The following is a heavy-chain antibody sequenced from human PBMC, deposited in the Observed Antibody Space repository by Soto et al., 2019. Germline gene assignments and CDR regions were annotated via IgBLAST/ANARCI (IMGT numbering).Heavy chain of an antibody. J-gene: IGHJ6*02. D-gene: IGHD2-2*01. Sequence: PGGSLRLSCAASGFTFSSYGMHWVRQAPGKGLEWVAVISYDGSNKYYADSVKGRFTISRDNSKNTLYLQMNSLRAEDTAVYYCAKKDIVLVPSSSYGMDVWGQGTTVTVSS. CDR3: AKKDIVLVPSSSYGMDV. CDR1: GFTFSSYG. CDR2: ISYDGSNK. V-gene: IGHV3-30*18.